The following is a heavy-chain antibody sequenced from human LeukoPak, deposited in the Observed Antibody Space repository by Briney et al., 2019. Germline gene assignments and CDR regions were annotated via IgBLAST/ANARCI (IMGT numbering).Heavy chain of an antibody. D-gene: IGHD1-7*01. CDR3: ATDRRTRSDY. CDR2: IKGKSDGGTT. CDR1: GFTFSNAW. Sequence: GGSLRLSCAASGFTFSNAWMNWVRQAPGKGLEWVGRIKGKSDGGTTDYATPVKGRFTISRDDSKNTLYLQMNSLTTEDAAVYYCATDRRTRSDYWGQGTLVTVSS. V-gene: IGHV3-15*01. J-gene: IGHJ4*02.